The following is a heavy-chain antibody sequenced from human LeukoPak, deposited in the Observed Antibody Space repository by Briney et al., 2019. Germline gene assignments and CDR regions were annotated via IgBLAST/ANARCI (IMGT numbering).Heavy chain of an antibody. CDR2: IKQDGSEK. CDR3: ASRYYGDYADY. V-gene: IGHV3-7*01. J-gene: IGHJ4*02. Sequence: SGGSLRLSXAASGFTFSSYWMSWVCQAPGKGLEWVANIKQDGSEKYYVDSVKGRFTISRDNAKNSLYLQMNSLRAEDTAVYYCASRYYGDYADYWGQGTLVTVSS. CDR1: GFTFSSYW. D-gene: IGHD4-17*01.